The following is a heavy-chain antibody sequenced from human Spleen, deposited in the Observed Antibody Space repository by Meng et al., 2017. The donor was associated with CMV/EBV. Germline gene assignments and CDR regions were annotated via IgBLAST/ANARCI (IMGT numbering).Heavy chain of an antibody. Sequence: SQTLSLTCAVYGGSFSGYYWSWIRQPPGKGLEWIGEINHSGSTNYNPSLKSRVTIPVDTSKNQFSLKLSSVTAADTAVYYCARVLRVYYDFWSGYPPPSYYYGMDVWGQGTTVTVSS. CDR2: INHSGST. CDR1: GGSFSGYY. V-gene: IGHV4-34*01. J-gene: IGHJ6*02. CDR3: ARVLRVYYDFWSGYPPPSYYYGMDV. D-gene: IGHD3-3*01.